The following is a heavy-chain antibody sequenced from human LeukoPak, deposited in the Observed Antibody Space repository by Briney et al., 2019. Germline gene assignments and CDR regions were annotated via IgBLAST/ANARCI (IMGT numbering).Heavy chain of an antibody. CDR1: GYTFTSYG. CDR2: ISAYNGNT. CDR3: ARDPPRGAYCGGDCFEYFQH. V-gene: IGHV1-18*01. D-gene: IGHD2-21*02. Sequence: ASVKVSCKASGYTFTSYGIGWVRQAPGQGLEWMGWISAYNGNTNYAQKLQGRVTMTTDTSTSTAYMELRSLRSDDTAVYYCARDPPRGAYCGGDCFEYFQHWGQGTLVTVSS. J-gene: IGHJ1*01.